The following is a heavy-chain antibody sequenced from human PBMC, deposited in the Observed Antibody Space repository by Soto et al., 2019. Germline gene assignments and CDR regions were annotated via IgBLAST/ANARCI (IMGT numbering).Heavy chain of an antibody. CDR2: ISYDGSKK. CDR3: VKDQSRIQLWLGPEACCI. Sequence: QVQLVESGGGVVQPGRSLRLSCAAAGFTFSSYGMHWVRQAPGKGLEWVAVISYDGSKKYYGDSVKGRFTISRDKSKITRYPQRSSLRAADRSVYYSVKDQSRIQLWLGPEACCIWGQWTRVTVSS. J-gene: IGHJ3*02. D-gene: IGHD5-18*01. CDR1: GFTFSSYG. V-gene: IGHV3-30*18.